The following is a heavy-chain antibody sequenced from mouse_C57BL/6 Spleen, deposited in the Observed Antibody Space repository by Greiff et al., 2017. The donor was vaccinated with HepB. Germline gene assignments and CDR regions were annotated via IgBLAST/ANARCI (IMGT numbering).Heavy chain of an antibody. CDR3: NLMRDLFDY. CDR2: IDPETGGT. Sequence: VKLVESGAELVRPGASVTLSCKASGYTFTDYEMHWVKQTPVHGLEWIGAIDPETGGTAYNQKFKGKAILTADKSSSTAYMELRSLTSEDSAVYYCNLMRDLFDYWGQGTTLTVSS. V-gene: IGHV1-15*01. J-gene: IGHJ2*01. D-gene: IGHD5-1*01. CDR1: GYTFTDYE.